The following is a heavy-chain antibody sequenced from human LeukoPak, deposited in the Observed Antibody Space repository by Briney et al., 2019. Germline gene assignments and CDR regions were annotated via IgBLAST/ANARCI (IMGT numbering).Heavy chain of an antibody. V-gene: IGHV3-7*01. Sequence: GGSLRLSCAASGFTIGTYWMTWVRQAPGKGLEWVANIKQDGSEKYYVDSVKGRFTISRDNAKNSLYLQMNSLGAEDTAVYYCARHQPDCSGGKSNYYFDNWGQGTLVTVSS. J-gene: IGHJ4*02. CDR1: GFTIGTYW. CDR3: ARHQPDCSGGKSNYYFDN. CDR2: IKQDGSEK. D-gene: IGHD2-15*01.